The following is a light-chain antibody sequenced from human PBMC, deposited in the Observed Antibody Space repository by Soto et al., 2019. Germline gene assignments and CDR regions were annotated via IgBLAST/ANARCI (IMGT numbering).Light chain of an antibody. CDR1: QTIRNY. CDR3: QHSYNTPRA. J-gene: IGKJ2*01. V-gene: IGKV1-39*01. Sequence: DIQMTQSPSLLSASVGARVTITCRSNQTIRNYLNWYQQKPGKAPNLLIHDASSQQSGVPSRFSGSGFGTDFTLTINDLQVADFATYYCQHSYNTPRAFGQGTKIEI. CDR2: DAS.